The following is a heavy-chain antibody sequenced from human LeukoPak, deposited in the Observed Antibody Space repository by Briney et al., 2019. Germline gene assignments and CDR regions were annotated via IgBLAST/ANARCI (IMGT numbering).Heavy chain of an antibody. J-gene: IGHJ4*02. V-gene: IGHV4-4*07. CDR1: SGSIGSYY. CDR3: ARDRSGAYYRDYFDY. Sequence: SGTLSLTCTVSSGSIGSYYWGWIRQPAGKGLEWIGRIHNSGNTNYNPSLKSRVTMSVDTSKNRFSLKLTSVTAADTALYYCARDRSGAYYRDYFDYWGQGILVTVSS. D-gene: IGHD3-22*01. CDR2: IHNSGNT.